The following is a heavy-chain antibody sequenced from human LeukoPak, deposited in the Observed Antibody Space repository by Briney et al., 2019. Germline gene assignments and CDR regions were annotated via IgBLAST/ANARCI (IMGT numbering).Heavy chain of an antibody. CDR2: IYTSGST. CDR3: AREADYYDSSGSVDWFGP. CDR1: GGSISSYY. D-gene: IGHD3-22*01. Sequence: SETLSLTCTVSGGSISSYYWSWIRQPAGKGLEWIGRIYTSGSTNYNPSLKSRVTISVDKSKNQFSLKLSSVTAADTAVYYCAREADYYDSSGSVDWFGPWGQGTLVTVSS. J-gene: IGHJ5*02. V-gene: IGHV4-4*07.